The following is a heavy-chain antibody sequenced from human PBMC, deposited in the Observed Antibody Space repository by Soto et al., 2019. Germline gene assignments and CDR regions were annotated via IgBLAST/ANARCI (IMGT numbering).Heavy chain of an antibody. J-gene: IGHJ5*02. Sequence: SVKVSCKASGYTFSSYYIHCVRQAPGQGLEWMGIINSSDGSTDYAQKFQGRVTMTRDTSTSTVYMELHSLRSEDTAVYYCARAKRYRGSFDPWGQGTLVTVSS. CDR1: GYTFSSYY. D-gene: IGHD3-16*01. CDR2: INSSDGST. CDR3: ARAKRYRGSFDP. V-gene: IGHV1-46*03.